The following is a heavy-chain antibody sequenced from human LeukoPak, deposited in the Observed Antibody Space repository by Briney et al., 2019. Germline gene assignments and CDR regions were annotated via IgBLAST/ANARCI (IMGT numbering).Heavy chain of an antibody. CDR2: IWYNGSKK. V-gene: IGHV3-33*01. Sequence: GGSLRLSCAASGFTFSDHGMHWVRQAPGKGLEWVAIIWYNGSKKYYVESVKDRFTISRDNSKNTLYLQMSSLRAEDTAVYYCARDPYGSGDGYFDYWGQGTLVTVSS. CDR1: GFTFSDHG. D-gene: IGHD3-10*01. CDR3: ARDPYGSGDGYFDY. J-gene: IGHJ4*02.